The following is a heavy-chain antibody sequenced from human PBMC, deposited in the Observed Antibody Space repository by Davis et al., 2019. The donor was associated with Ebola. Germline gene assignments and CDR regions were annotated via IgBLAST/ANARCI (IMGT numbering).Heavy chain of an antibody. J-gene: IGHJ4*02. CDR1: GFTFSSYW. CDR3: AREVVSAAAGNPFDY. V-gene: IGHV3-7*01. CDR2: IKQDGSEK. Sequence: PGGSLRLSCAASGFTFSSYWMSWVRQAPGKGLEWVANIKQDGSEKYYVDSVKGRFTISRDNAKNSLYLQMNSLRAEDTAVYYCAREVVSAAAGNPFDYWGQGTLVTVSS. D-gene: IGHD6-13*01.